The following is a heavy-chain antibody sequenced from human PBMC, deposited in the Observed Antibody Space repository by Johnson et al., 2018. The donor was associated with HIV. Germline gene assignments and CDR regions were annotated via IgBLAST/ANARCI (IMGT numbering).Heavy chain of an antibody. V-gene: IGHV3-30*02. Sequence: KGLEWVAFIRYDRSNKYYADSVKGRFTISRDNSKNTLYLQMNSLRAEDTAVYYCARAPGYSRAFDIWGQGTMVTVST. J-gene: IGHJ3*02. CDR2: IRYDRSNK. D-gene: IGHD5-18*01. CDR3: ARAPGYSRAFDI.